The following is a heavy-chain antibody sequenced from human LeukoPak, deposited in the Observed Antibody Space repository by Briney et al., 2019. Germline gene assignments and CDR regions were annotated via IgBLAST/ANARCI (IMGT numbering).Heavy chain of an antibody. D-gene: IGHD3-10*01. CDR3: ARGNLLLWFGELGAFDY. J-gene: IGHJ4*02. CDR2: INAGNGNT. Sequence: ASVKVSCKASGYTFTSDAMHWVRQAPGQRLEWMGWINAGNGNTKYSQKFQGRVTITRDTSASTAYMELSSLRSEDTAVYYCARGNLLLWFGELGAFDYWGQGTLVTVSS. V-gene: IGHV1-3*01. CDR1: GYTFTSDA.